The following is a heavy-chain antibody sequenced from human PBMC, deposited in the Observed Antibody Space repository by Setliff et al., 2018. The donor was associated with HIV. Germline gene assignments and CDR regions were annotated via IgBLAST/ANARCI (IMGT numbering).Heavy chain of an antibody. Sequence: SETLSLTCTVSGGSVNDFYCNWIRQPPGKGPEWIGYIHSSGSTIYNPSLKSRITISLDTSKEQFSLELSSATAADTAVYYCATLDHSGGTFLAYWCQGSLVTVSS. CDR2: IHSSGST. CDR1: GGSVNDFY. J-gene: IGHJ4*02. CDR3: ATLDHSGGTFLAY. D-gene: IGHD2-15*01. V-gene: IGHV4-4*09.